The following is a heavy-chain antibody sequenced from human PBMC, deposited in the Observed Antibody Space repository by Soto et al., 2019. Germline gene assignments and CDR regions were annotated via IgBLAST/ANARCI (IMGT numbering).Heavy chain of an antibody. CDR3: ARSREYYYDSSGYYWDY. V-gene: IGHV1-69*13. CDR1: GGTFSSYA. J-gene: IGHJ4*02. Sequence: ASVKVSCKASGGTFSSYAISWVRQAPGQGLEWMGGIIPIFGTANYAQKFQGRVTITADESTSTAYMELSSLRSEDTAVYYCARSREYYYDSSGYYWDYWGQGTLVTVSS. CDR2: IIPIFGTA. D-gene: IGHD3-22*01.